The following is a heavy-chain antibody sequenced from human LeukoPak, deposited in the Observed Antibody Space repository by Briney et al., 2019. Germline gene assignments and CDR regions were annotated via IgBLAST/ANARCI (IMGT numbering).Heavy chain of an antibody. Sequence: GGSLRLSCAASGFTFSSYSMNWVRQAPGKGLEWVSSISSSSSYIYYADSVKGRFTISRDNAKNSLYLQMNSLRAEDTAVYYCARGTYGDYQGAEYFQHWGQGTLVTVSS. J-gene: IGHJ1*01. D-gene: IGHD4-17*01. CDR1: GFTFSSYS. CDR3: ARGTYGDYQGAEYFQH. V-gene: IGHV3-21*01. CDR2: ISSSSSYI.